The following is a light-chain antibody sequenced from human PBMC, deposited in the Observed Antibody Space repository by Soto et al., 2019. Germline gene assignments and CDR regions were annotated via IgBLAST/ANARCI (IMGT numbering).Light chain of an antibody. J-gene: IGLJ2*01. V-gene: IGLV1-44*01. CDR2: NNN. CDR1: SSNIANNN. CDR3: GTWDDSLRGPV. Sequence: QSVLTQPPSESGTPGQTVTISCSGSSSNIANNNGVNWYQQVPGTAPKLLITNNNQRPSGVPDRFSGSKSGTSAFLAISGLQSEDDADYYCGTWDDSLRGPVFGGGTKVTVL.